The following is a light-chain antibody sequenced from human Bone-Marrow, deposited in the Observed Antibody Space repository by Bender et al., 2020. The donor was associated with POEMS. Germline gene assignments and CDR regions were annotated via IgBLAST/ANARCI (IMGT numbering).Light chain of an antibody. J-gene: IGLJ3*02. CDR2: EVT. Sequence: QSALTQPPSASGSPGQSVTISCTGTSSDVGRYDYVSWYQQHPGKAPKLMIYEVTKRPSGVPDRFSGSKSGNTASLTVSGLQADDEADYYCCSYAGSYTWVFGGGTKLTVL. V-gene: IGLV2-8*01. CDR1: SSDVGRYDY. CDR3: CSYAGSYTWV.